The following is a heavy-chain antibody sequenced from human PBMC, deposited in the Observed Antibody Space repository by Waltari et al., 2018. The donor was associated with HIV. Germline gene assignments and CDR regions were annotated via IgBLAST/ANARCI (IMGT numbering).Heavy chain of an antibody. V-gene: IGHV3-21*01. J-gene: IGHJ4*02. D-gene: IGHD6-19*01. Sequence: EVQLVESGGGLVKPGGSLRLSWSAAGFTFRSYSLNWVRQAPGKGLEWVSSISSSSSYIYYADSVKGRFTISRDNAKNSLYLQMNSLRAEDTAVYYCARDSGYSSGTYYFDYWGQGTLVTVSS. CDR3: ARDSGYSSGTYYFDY. CDR1: GFTFRSYS. CDR2: ISSSSSYI.